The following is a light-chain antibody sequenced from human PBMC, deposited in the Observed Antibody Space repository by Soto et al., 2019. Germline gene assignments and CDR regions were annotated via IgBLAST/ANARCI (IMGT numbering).Light chain of an antibody. CDR2: DVT. CDR1: SSDIGDYDY. J-gene: IGLJ1*01. CDR3: CSYADKYTYV. V-gene: IGLV2-11*01. Sequence: QSVLTQPRSVSGSPGQSVTISCTGTSSDIGDYDYVSWYQHHAGKTPKLMIYDVTKRPSGVPDRFSGSKSGSTASLTISGLQADDEADYYCCSYADKYTYVFGTGTNVTVL.